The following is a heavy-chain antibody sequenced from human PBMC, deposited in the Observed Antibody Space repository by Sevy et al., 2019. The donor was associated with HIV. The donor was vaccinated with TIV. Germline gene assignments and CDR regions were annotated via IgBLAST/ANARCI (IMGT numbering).Heavy chain of an antibody. CDR3: ASGGGYDILSGLNYYYMDV. CDR2: IIPIFGTA. V-gene: IGHV1-69*06. J-gene: IGHJ6*03. CDR1: GGTFSSYA. D-gene: IGHD3-9*01. Sequence: ASVKVSCKASGGTFSSYAISWVRQAPGQGLEWMGGIIPIFGTANYAQKVQGRVTITADKSTSTAYMELSSLRSEDTAVYYCASGGGYDILSGLNYYYMDVWGKGTTFTVSS.